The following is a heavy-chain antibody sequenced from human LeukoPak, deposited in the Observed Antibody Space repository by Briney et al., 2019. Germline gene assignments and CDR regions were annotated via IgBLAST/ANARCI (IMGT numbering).Heavy chain of an antibody. CDR1: EFAVSSNY. V-gene: IGHV3-53*01. Sequence: GSLRLSCAASEFAVSSNYMSCVRVSPGKGLEWVSVIYSGGSTYYADSVKGRFTISRDNSKNTLYLQMNSLRAEDTAVYYYARDSVGAGYFDYWGQGTLVTVSS. CDR2: IYSGGST. CDR3: ARDSVGAGYFDY. J-gene: IGHJ4*02. D-gene: IGHD1-26*01.